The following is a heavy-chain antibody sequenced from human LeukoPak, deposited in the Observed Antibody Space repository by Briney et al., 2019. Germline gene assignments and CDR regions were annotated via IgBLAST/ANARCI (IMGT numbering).Heavy chain of an antibody. CDR1: GFTFSSYS. Sequence: GGSLRLSCAASGFTFSSYSMNWVRQAPGKGLEWVSSISSSSSYIYYADSVKGRFTISRDNAKNSLYLQMNSLRAEDTAVYYCARDGSGYSSSWYSDAFDIWGQGTMVTVSS. CDR3: ARDGSGYSSSWYSDAFDI. D-gene: IGHD6-13*01. J-gene: IGHJ3*02. V-gene: IGHV3-21*01. CDR2: ISSSSSYI.